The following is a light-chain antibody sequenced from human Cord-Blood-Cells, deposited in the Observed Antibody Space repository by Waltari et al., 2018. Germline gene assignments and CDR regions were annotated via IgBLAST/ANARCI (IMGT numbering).Light chain of an antibody. Sequence: EIVMTQSPATLSVSPGERAPLSCRASQSVSSNLAWYQRKPGQAPRLLIYGASTRATGIPARFSGSGSGTEFTLTISSLQSEDFAVYYCQQYNNWLTFGQGTKLEIK. CDR3: QQYNNWLT. V-gene: IGKV3-15*01. CDR2: GAS. CDR1: QSVSSN. J-gene: IGKJ2*01.